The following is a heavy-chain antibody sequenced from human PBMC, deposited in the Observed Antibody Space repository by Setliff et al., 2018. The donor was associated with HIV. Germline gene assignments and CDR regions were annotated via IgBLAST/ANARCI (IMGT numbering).Heavy chain of an antibody. CDR1: GFSLSTSGVG. D-gene: IGHD3-3*01. CDR3: AHSQGITIFGVVMDQVWFDP. CDR2: IYWDDDK. V-gene: IGHV2-5*02. Sequence: SGPTLVNPTQTLTLTCTFSGFSLSTSGVGVGWIRQPPGKALEWLALIYWDDDKRYSPSLKSRLTITKDTSKNQVVLTMTNMDPVDTATYYCAHSQGITIFGVVMDQVWFDPWGQGTLVT. J-gene: IGHJ5*02.